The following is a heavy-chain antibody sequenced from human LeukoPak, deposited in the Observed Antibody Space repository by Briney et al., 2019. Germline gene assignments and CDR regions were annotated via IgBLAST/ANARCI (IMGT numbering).Heavy chain of an antibody. CDR1: GGSISSGGYS. CDR3: ARGSPYGDYYGNYYYYMDV. J-gene: IGHJ6*03. V-gene: IGHV4-30-4*07. D-gene: IGHD4-17*01. CDR2: IYYSGST. Sequence: SETLSLTCAVSGGSISSGGYSWSWIRQPPGKGLEWIGYIYYSGSTYYNPSLKSRVTISVDTSKNQFSLKLSSVTAEDTAVYYCARGSPYGDYYGNYYYYMDVWGKGTTVTISS.